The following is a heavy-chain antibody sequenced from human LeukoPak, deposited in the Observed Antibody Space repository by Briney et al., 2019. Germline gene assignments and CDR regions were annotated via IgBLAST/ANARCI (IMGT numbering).Heavy chain of an antibody. Sequence: SETLSLTCTVSGGSTSGRYWTWIRQPPGKGLEWIGYIHYDGRANYYPAFKSRVIISLDTSNNQFSLNLKSVTAADTAAYYCARLVNYGYSDYWGQGTLVTVS. J-gene: IGHJ4*02. V-gene: IGHV4-59*11. D-gene: IGHD3-22*01. CDR2: IHYDGRA. CDR3: ARLVNYGYSDY. CDR1: GGSTSGRY.